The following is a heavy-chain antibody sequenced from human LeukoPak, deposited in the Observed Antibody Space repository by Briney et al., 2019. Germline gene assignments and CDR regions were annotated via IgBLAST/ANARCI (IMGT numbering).Heavy chain of an antibody. Sequence: GASLQISCEGSGYPFTSYWIGWVRQMPGKGLEWMGIIYPGDSDTRYSPSFQGQVTISADKSISTAYLQWSSLKASDTAMYYCVRSYKNSWYWELGYWGQGTLVTVSS. CDR3: VRSYKNSWYWELGY. V-gene: IGHV5-51*01. J-gene: IGHJ4*02. D-gene: IGHD6-13*01. CDR1: GYPFTSYW. CDR2: IYPGDSDT.